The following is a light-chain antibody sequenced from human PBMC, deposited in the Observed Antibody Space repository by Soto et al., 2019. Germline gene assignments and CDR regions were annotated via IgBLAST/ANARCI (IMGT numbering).Light chain of an antibody. J-gene: IGKJ1*01. V-gene: IGKV3-20*01. CDR2: GAS. CDR3: QQYGSSPPT. Sequence: EIVLTQSPGTLSLSPGERGTLSCRASQSVSSSYLAWYQQKPGQAPRLLMYGASSRATGIADRFRGSGPGTDFTLTISRLEPEDSAVYYCQQYGSSPPTFGQGTKVEIK. CDR1: QSVSSSY.